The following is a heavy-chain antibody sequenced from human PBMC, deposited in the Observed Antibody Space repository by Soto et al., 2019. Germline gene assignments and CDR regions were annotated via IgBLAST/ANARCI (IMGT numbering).Heavy chain of an antibody. V-gene: IGHV6-1*01. Sequence: PSQTLSLTCAISGDSVSSNSAAWNWLRQSPSRGLEWLGRTYYRSKWYSDYAVSVRSRIIINPDTSKNQFSLQLDSVTPEDTAVYYCARYTSAWYLDYWGQGTLVTVS. J-gene: IGHJ4*02. CDR1: GDSVSSNSAA. CDR3: ARYTSAWYLDY. CDR2: TYYRSKWYS. D-gene: IGHD6-19*01.